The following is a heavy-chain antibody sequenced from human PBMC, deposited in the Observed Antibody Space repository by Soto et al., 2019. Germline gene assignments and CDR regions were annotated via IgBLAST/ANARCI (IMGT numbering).Heavy chain of an antibody. D-gene: IGHD2-2*01. V-gene: IGHV1-69*04. Sequence: SVKVSCKASGGTFSSYTISWVRQAPGQGLEWMGRIIPILGIANYAQKFQGRVTITADKSTSTAYMELSSLRSEDTAVYYCARDPCSSTSCYPSYYFDYWGQGTLVTVSS. CDR1: GGTFSSYT. CDR3: ARDPCSSTSCYPSYYFDY. CDR2: IIPILGIA. J-gene: IGHJ4*02.